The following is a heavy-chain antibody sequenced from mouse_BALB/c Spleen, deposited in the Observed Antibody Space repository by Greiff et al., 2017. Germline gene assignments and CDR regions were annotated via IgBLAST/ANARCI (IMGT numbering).Heavy chain of an antibody. V-gene: IGHV2-6-7*01. J-gene: IGHJ4*01. CDR3: ARDSFYGNYPYYAMDY. CDR2: IWGDGST. D-gene: IGHD2-1*01. CDR1: GFSLTGYG. Sequence: VQVVESGPGLVAPSQSLSITCPVSGFSLTGYGVTWVRQPPGKGLEWLGMIWGDGSTDYNSALKSRLSISKDNSKSQVFLKMNSLQTDDTARYYCARDSFYGNYPYYAMDYWGQGTSVTVSS.